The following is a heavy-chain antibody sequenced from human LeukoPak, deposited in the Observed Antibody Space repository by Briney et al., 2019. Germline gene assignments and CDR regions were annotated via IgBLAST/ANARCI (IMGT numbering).Heavy chain of an antibody. CDR3: AREQMAMAVAGIDY. D-gene: IGHD6-19*01. CDR1: GFTFSSYS. J-gene: IGHJ4*02. CDR2: ISSSSSYI. Sequence: PGGSLRLSCAASGFTFSSYSMNWVRQAPGKGLEWVSSISSSSSYIYYADSVKGRFTISRDNAKNSLYLQMNSLRAEDTAVYYCAREQMAMAVAGIDYWGQGTLVTVSS. V-gene: IGHV3-21*01.